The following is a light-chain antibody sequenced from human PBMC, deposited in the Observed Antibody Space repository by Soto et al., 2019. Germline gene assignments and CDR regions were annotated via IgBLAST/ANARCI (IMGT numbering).Light chain of an antibody. Sequence: QAVVTQERSLTVSPGGTVTLTCDSSTXPVTSGHWPYWLQQKPGQAPRTLIYDTSKKHSWTPARFSGSLLGGKAALTLSGAQPEDEADYYCFLSYSGARPVVFGGGTKVTVL. V-gene: IGLV7-46*01. CDR1: TXPVTSGHW. CDR3: FLSYSGARPVV. CDR2: DTS. J-gene: IGLJ2*01.